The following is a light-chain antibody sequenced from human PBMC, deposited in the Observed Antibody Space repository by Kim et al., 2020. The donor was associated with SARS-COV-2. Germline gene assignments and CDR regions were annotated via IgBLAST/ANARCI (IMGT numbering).Light chain of an antibody. CDR2: SSS. Sequence: EFVLTQSPGTLSLSPGEGATLSCRASQSIDNQFLAWYQQRPGQAPRLLIYSSSKRATDVPDRFSGSGFGTDFTLTINRLEPEDFAVYYCQHYGVSPHTFGQGTKLEI. J-gene: IGKJ2*01. CDR3: QHYGVSPHT. CDR1: QSIDNQF. V-gene: IGKV3-20*01.